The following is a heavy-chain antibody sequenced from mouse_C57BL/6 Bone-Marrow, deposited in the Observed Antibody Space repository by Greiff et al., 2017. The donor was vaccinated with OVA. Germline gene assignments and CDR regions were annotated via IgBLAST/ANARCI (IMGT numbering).Heavy chain of an antibody. CDR3: TTDGNFGGFAY. CDR1: GFNIKDDY. V-gene: IGHV14-4*01. J-gene: IGHJ3*01. CDR2: IDPENGDT. Sequence: VQLQQSGAELVRPGASVKLSCTASGFNIKDDYMHWVKQRPEQGLEWIGWIDPENGDTEYASKFQGKATITADTSSNTAYLQLSSLTSEDTAVYYCTTDGNFGGFAYWGQGTLVTVSA. D-gene: IGHD2-1*01.